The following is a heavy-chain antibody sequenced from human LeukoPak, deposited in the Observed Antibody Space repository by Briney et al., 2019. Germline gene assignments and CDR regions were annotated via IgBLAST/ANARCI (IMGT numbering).Heavy chain of an antibody. J-gene: IGHJ4*02. V-gene: IGHV4-38-2*02. Sequence: SETLSLTCTVSGYSISSGYYWGWIRQPPGKGLEWIGSIYHSGSTYYNPSLKSRVTISVDTSKNQFSLKLTSVTAADTAVYYCARGGKWLYYFDYWGQGTLVTVSS. CDR2: IYHSGST. D-gene: IGHD6-19*01. CDR1: GYSISSGYY. CDR3: ARGGKWLYYFDY.